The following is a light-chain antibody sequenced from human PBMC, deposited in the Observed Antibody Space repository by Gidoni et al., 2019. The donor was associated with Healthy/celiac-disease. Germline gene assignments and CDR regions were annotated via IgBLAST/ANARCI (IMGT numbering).Light chain of an antibody. V-gene: IGKV1-33*01. J-gene: IGKJ4*02. CDR3: QQYDNLPLT. CDR1: QDISNY. CDR2: DAS. Sequence: DIQMTQSPSSLSASVGDRATTTVQASQDISNYLNWYQQKPGKAPKLLIYDASNLETGVPSRFSGSGSGTDFTFTISSLQPEDIATYYCQQYDNLPLTFXGXTKVEIK.